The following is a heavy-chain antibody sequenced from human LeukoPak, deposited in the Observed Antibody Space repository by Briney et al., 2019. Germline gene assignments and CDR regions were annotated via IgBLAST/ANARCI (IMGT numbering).Heavy chain of an antibody. J-gene: IGHJ4*02. CDR2: IIPILGIA. CDR1: GGTFSSYT. D-gene: IGHD5-24*01. Sequence: GASVKVSCKASGGTFSSYTISWVRQAPGQGLEWMGRIIPILGIANYAQKFQGRVTNTADKSTSTAYMELSSLRSEDTAVYYCARDSNVEMATILPDYWGQGTLVTVSS. CDR3: ARDSNVEMATILPDY. V-gene: IGHV1-69*04.